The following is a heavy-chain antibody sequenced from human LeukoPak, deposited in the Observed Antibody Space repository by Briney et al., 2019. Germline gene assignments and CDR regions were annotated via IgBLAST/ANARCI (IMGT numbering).Heavy chain of an antibody. Sequence: SETLTLTRTVSGGSISSGGDYWSWIRQHPANGLEWIGYIYYSGSTYYNPSLKSRVTISVDTSKNQFSLKLSSVTAADTAVYYCARGSTFGGVIVCKKTYFDHWGQGTLVTVSS. V-gene: IGHV4-31*03. D-gene: IGHD3-16*02. J-gene: IGHJ4*02. CDR1: GGSISSGGDY. CDR2: IYYSGST. CDR3: ARGSTFGGVIVCKKTYFDH.